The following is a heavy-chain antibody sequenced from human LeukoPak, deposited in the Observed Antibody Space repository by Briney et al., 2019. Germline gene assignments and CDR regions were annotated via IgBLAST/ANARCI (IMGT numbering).Heavy chain of an antibody. Sequence: GGSLRLSCSASGFTSSSCAMHWVRQAPGMGLQCVSVISSNGLNTYYTDSVRGRFTISRDNSKNTVSLQMSSLRPEDTAVYYCVKEDNYSPGGDYWGQGTLVTVSS. CDR3: VKEDNYSPGGDY. D-gene: IGHD2-15*01. CDR2: ISSNGLNT. V-gene: IGHV3-64D*09. J-gene: IGHJ4*02. CDR1: GFTSSSCA.